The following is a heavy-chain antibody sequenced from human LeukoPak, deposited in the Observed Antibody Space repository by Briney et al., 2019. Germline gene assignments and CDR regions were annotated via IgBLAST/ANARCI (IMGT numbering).Heavy chain of an antibody. Sequence: GGSLRLSCAASGFTFSSYEMNWVRQAPGKGLEWVSAIGGSGSVTYYADSVKGRFTISRDNSKNTLYLQMNSLRVEDTALYYCAKRGYDSSTWHGLDYWGQGTLVTVSS. CDR2: IGGSGSVT. V-gene: IGHV3-23*01. J-gene: IGHJ4*02. CDR1: GFTFSSYE. CDR3: AKRGYDSSTWHGLDY. D-gene: IGHD6-13*01.